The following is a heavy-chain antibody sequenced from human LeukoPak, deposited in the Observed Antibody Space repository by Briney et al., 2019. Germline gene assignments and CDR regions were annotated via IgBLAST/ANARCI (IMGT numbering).Heavy chain of an antibody. Sequence: GGSLRLSCAASGFSFSSYSMSWVRQAPGKGLEWVSAISGDGVSTYYADSVKGRFTISRDNSKNTLYLQMNSLRAEDTAVYYCAKGADYGDYWIIGYWGQGTLVTVSS. D-gene: IGHD4-17*01. CDR1: GFSFSSYS. J-gene: IGHJ4*02. CDR3: AKGADYGDYWIIGY. V-gene: IGHV3-23*01. CDR2: ISGDGVST.